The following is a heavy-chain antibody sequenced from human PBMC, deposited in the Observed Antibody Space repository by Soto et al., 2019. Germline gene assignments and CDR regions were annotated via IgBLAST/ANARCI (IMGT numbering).Heavy chain of an antibody. V-gene: IGHV4-31*03. CDR3: ARVNISPDILGYCSGGSCYYFDY. J-gene: IGHJ4*02. D-gene: IGHD2-15*01. CDR1: GGSISSGGYY. CDR2: IYYSGST. Sequence: PSETLSLTCTVSGGSISSGGYYWSWIRQHPGKGLEWIGYIYYSGSTYYNPSLKSRVTISVDTSKNQFSLKLSSVTAADTAVYYCARVNISPDILGYCSGGSCYYFDYWGQGTLVTVSS.